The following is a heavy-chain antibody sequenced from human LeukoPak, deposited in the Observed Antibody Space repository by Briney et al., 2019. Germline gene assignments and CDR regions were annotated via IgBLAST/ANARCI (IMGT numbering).Heavy chain of an antibody. J-gene: IGHJ4*02. CDR3: ARGEVPPHYFDS. Sequence: SVKVSCKASGGTFSSYAISWVRQAPGQGLEWMGGIIPIFGTANYAQRFQGRVTITADESTTTAYMEVSSLRSEDTAVYYCARGEVPPHYFDSWGQGTLVAVSS. V-gene: IGHV1-69*13. CDR2: IIPIFGTA. CDR1: GGTFSSYA.